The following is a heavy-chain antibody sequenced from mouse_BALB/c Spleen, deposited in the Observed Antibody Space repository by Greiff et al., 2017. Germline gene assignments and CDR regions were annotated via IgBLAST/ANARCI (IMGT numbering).Heavy chain of an antibody. Sequence: QVQLQQSGAELVKPGASVKLSCKASGYTFTSYYMYWVKQRPGQGLEWIGEINPSNGGTNFNEKFKSKATLTVDKSSSTAYMQLSSLTSEDSAVDDCTRRGYPGAMDDWGQGTSVTVSS. CDR2: INPSNGGT. V-gene: IGHV1S81*02. J-gene: IGHJ4*01. CDR1: GYTFTSYY. D-gene: IGHD2-14*01. CDR3: TRRGYPGAMDD.